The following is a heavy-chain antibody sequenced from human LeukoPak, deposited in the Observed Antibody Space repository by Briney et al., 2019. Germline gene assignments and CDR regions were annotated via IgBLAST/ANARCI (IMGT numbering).Heavy chain of an antibody. V-gene: IGHV3-30*02. J-gene: IGHJ6*03. D-gene: IGHD6-19*01. Sequence: GGSLRLSCAASGFTFRSYAMSWVRQAPGKGLEWVAFIRYDGSNKYYADSVKGRFTISRDNSKNTLYLQMNSLRAEDTAVYYCAKDRRIAVARYYYMDVWGKGTTVTISS. CDR1: GFTFRSYA. CDR2: IRYDGSNK. CDR3: AKDRRIAVARYYYMDV.